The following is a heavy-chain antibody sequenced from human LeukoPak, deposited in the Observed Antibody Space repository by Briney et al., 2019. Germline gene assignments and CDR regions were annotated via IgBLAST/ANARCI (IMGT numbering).Heavy chain of an antibody. CDR3: AKVLSGSQDY. D-gene: IGHD1-26*01. J-gene: IGHJ4*02. V-gene: IGHV3-23*01. Sequence: LSGGSLRLSCAASGFTFTNYAMSWVRQAPGKGLEWVSTIGGGGESTYYADSVKGRFTISRDNSKNTVYLQMNSLRAEDTAVYYCAKVLSGSQDYWGQGTLVTVFS. CDR1: GFTFTNYA. CDR2: IGGGGEST.